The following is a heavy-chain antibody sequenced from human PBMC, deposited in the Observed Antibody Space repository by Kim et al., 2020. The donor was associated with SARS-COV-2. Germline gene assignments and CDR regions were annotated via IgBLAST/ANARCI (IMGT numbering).Heavy chain of an antibody. CDR2: ISYDGSNK. V-gene: IGHV3-30*04. Sequence: GGSLRLSCAASGFTFSSYAMHWVRQAPGKGLEWVAVISYDGSNKYYADSVKGRFTISRDNSKNTLYLQMNSLRAEDTAVYYCASLGATAFEYWGQGSLVTVSS. D-gene: IGHD1-26*01. J-gene: IGHJ4*02. CDR3: ASLGATAFEY. CDR1: GFTFSSYA.